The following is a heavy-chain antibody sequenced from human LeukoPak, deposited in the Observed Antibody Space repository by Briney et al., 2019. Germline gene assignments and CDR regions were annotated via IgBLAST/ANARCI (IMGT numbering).Heavy chain of an antibody. D-gene: IGHD3-10*01. CDR2: IYYSGST. CDR1: GGSISSYY. Sequence: PSETLSLTCTVSGGSISSYYWSWIRQPPGKGLEWIGYIYYSGSTNYTPSLKSRVTISVDTSKNPFSLTLSSVTAADTAVYYGANYGSGSYYRADWFDPWGQGTLVTVSS. V-gene: IGHV4-59*01. J-gene: IGHJ5*02. CDR3: ANYGSGSYYRADWFDP.